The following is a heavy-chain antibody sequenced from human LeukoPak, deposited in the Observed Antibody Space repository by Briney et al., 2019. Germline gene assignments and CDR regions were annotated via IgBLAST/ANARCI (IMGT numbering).Heavy chain of an antibody. CDR2: IGGSVNNI. CDR3: VRESGHYSDKGGFYP. V-gene: IGHV3-48*02. J-gene: IGHJ5*02. CDR1: GFTLSTYY. Sequence: GGSLRLSCTASGFTLSTYYMNWVRQAPGKGLEWVAHIGGSVNNIYYADSVKGRFTISRDNAKDSLYLQMNSLRDEDTAVYYCVRESGHYSDKGGFYPWGQGTLVTVSS. D-gene: IGHD3-22*01.